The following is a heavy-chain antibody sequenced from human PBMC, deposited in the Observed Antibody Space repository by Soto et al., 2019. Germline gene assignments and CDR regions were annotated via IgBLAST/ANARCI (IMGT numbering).Heavy chain of an antibody. Sequence: PGGSLRLSCAASGFSFNSFDMHWVRQAPGKGLEWVAVISYDGSNKYYADSVKGRFTISRDNSKNTLYLQMNSVRAEDTAVYYCAKEVVDTALRLPGPVDYWGQGTLVTVSS. CDR1: GFSFNSFD. J-gene: IGHJ4*02. CDR3: AKEVVDTALRLPGPVDY. CDR2: ISYDGSNK. V-gene: IGHV3-30*18. D-gene: IGHD5-18*01.